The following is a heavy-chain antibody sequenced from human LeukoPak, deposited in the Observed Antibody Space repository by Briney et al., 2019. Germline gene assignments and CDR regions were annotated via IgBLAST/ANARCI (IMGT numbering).Heavy chain of an antibody. D-gene: IGHD5-24*01. J-gene: IGHJ4*02. CDR3: TRHLGDGYNLLVGGSVPYHFDY. CDR1: GFTFSGSA. CDR2: IRSKANSYAT. V-gene: IGHV3-73*01. Sequence: PGGSLRLSCAASGFTFSGSAMHWVRQASGKGLEWVGRIRSKANSYATAYAASVKGRFTISRDDSKNTAYLQMNSLKTEDTAVYYCTRHLGDGYNLLVGGSVPYHFDYWGQGTLVTVSS.